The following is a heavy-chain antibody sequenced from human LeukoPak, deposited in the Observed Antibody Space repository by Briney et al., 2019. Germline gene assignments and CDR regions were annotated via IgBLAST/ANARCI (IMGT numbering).Heavy chain of an antibody. CDR1: GFTFSSYG. CDR2: IRYDGSNK. D-gene: IGHD3-22*01. Sequence: QPGGSLRLSCAASGFTFSSYGMHWVRQAPGKGLEWVAFIRYDGSNKYYADSVKGRLTISRDNSKNTLYLQMNSLRAEDTAVYYCAKAPHYYDSSGYYDYWGQGTLVTVSS. V-gene: IGHV3-30*02. CDR3: AKAPHYYDSSGYYDY. J-gene: IGHJ4*02.